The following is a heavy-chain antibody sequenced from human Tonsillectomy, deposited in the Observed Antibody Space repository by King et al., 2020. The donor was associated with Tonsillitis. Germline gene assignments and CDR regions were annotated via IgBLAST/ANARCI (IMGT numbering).Heavy chain of an antibody. CDR3: ATSCSRTWYCGDAFDL. CDR1: GHRFTRSW. CDR2: IYPDDSDP. D-gene: IGHD6-13*01. J-gene: IGHJ3*01. Sequence: QLVQSGAEMKKPGETLQISCRVSGHRFTRSWIGGVRQMAGKGLEWMGIIYPDDSDPRYSPSFKGQVTISADRSISTAYLQWTSLKASDTAIYFCATSCSRTWYCGDAFDLWGQGTLVTVSS. V-gene: IGHV5-51*01.